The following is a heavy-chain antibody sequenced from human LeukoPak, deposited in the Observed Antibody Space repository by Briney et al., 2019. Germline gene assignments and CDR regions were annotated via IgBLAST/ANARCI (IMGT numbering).Heavy chain of an antibody. CDR2: ISSSGSTI. D-gene: IGHD4-17*01. CDR3: ARERGTTVTTSGNWFDP. Sequence: PGGSLRLSCAASGFTFSDYYMSWIRQAPGKGLEWVSYISSSGSTICYADSVKGRFTTSRDNAKNSLYLQMNSLRAEDTAVYYCARERGTTVTTSGNWFDPWGQGTLVTVSS. V-gene: IGHV3-11*01. J-gene: IGHJ5*02. CDR1: GFTFSDYY.